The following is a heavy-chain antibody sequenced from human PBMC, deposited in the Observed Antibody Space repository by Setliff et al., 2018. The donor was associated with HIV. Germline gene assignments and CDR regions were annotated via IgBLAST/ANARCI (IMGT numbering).Heavy chain of an antibody. D-gene: IGHD6-19*01. CDR1: GFTFSNYA. J-gene: IGHJ3*02. CDR2: ISYDGSDK. CDR3: ARGPQQTGWYGGACDI. V-gene: IGHV3-30*07. Sequence: QPGGSLRLSCAASGFTFSNYAMHWVRQAPGKGLEWLAVISYDGSDKYYAASVKGRFTVSRDDSKSIAYLQMNSLRAEDTAVYYCARGPQQTGWYGGACDIWGQGTMVTVSS.